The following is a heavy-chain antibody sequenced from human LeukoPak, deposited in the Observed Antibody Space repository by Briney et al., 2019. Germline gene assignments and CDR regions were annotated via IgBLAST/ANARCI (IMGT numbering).Heavy chain of an antibody. Sequence: SETLSLTCTVSGGSVSSSSYDWTWIRQPPGKGLEWIGYIYYSGSTGFNPSLKSRVTISLDTSKNQFSLKLSSVTAADTAVYYCARNQAGNYFPYWGQGTLVTVSS. CDR3: ARNQAGNYFPY. J-gene: IGHJ4*02. V-gene: IGHV4-61*01. D-gene: IGHD3-10*01. CDR2: IYYSGST. CDR1: GGSVSSSSYD.